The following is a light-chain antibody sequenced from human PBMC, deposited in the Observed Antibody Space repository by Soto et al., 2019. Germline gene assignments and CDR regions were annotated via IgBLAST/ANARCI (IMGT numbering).Light chain of an antibody. Sequence: DIQMTQSPSSLSASVGDRVTITCQASHDISNHLNWYQQKPGKAPKLLIYDASSLEPGVPSRFRGSGIGTDFTFTISSLQPEDIATYYCQQHETLPLTFGGGTKVEIK. J-gene: IGKJ4*01. V-gene: IGKV1-33*01. CDR3: QQHETLPLT. CDR1: HDISNH. CDR2: DAS.